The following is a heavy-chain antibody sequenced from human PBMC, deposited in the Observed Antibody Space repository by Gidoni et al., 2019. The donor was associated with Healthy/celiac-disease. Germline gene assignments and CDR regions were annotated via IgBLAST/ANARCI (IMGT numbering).Heavy chain of an antibody. CDR1: GFTFSSYA. CDR3: AKVEYSSGWYRGSSWGYFDY. V-gene: IGHV3-23*01. Sequence: EVQLLESGGGLVQPGGSLRLSCAASGFTFSSYAMSWVRQAPGKGLEWVSAISGSGGSTYYADSVKGRFTISRDNSKNTLYLQMNSLRAEDTAVYYCAKVEYSSGWYRGSSWGYFDYWGQGTLVTVSS. D-gene: IGHD6-19*01. J-gene: IGHJ4*02. CDR2: ISGSGGST.